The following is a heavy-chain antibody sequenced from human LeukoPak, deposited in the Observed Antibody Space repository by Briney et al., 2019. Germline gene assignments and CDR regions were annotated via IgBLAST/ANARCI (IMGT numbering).Heavy chain of an antibody. CDR3: ARYIGWWNDY. Sequence: GGSLTLSCAASGFTFSNYAMRWLRQAPGRRLEWVSAINAGDFSTYYADSVRGRFTISRDNSKNTLYLQMNSLRAEDTAVYYCARYIGWWNDYWGQGTLVTVSS. CDR2: INAGDFST. D-gene: IGHD2-15*01. J-gene: IGHJ4*02. V-gene: IGHV3-23*01. CDR1: GFTFSNYA.